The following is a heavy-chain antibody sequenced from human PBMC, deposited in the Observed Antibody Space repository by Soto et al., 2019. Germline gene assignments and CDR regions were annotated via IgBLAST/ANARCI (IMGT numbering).Heavy chain of an antibody. D-gene: IGHD6-13*01. J-gene: IGHJ4*02. CDR3: ARDAIAITGNGFDY. CDR2: INSNGART. Sequence: HPGGSLRLSCAASGFTFSDYALHWVRQAPGKGLQYVAAINSNGARTYYANSVKGRFTISRDDARNTLYLQMGSLRTEDMAVYYCARDAIAITGNGFDYWGPGTLVTVSS. CDR1: GFTFSDYA. V-gene: IGHV3-64*01.